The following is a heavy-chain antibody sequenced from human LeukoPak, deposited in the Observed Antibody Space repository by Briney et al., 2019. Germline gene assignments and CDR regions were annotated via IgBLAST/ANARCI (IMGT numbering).Heavy chain of an antibody. J-gene: IGHJ4*02. V-gene: IGHV1-24*01. CDR3: ATAGPYDFGFDY. CDR1: GYTLTELS. D-gene: IGHD3-3*01. CDR2: FDPEDGET. Sequence: GASVKVSCKVSGYTLTELSMHWVRQAPGKGLEWMGGFDPEDGETIYAQKFQGRVTMTEDTSTDTAYVELSSLRSEDTAVYYCATAGPYDFGFDYWGQGTLVTVSS.